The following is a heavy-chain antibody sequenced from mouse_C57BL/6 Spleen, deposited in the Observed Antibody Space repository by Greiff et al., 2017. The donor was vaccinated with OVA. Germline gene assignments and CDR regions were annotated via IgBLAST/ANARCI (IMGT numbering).Heavy chain of an antibody. CDR2: IDPSDSYT. V-gene: IGHV1-59*01. J-gene: IGHJ1*03. CDR1: GYTFTSYW. D-gene: IGHD1-1*01. CDR3: ARDYYGSSYRWYFDV. Sequence: QVQLQHPGAELVRPGTSVKLSCKASGYTFTSYWMHWVKQRPGQGLEWIGVIDPSDSYTNYNQKFKGKATLTVDTSSSTAYMQLSSLTSEDSAVYYCARDYYGSSYRWYFDVWGTGTTVTVSS.